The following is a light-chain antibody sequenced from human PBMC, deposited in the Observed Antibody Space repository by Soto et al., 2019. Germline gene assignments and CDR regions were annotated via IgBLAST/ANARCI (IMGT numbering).Light chain of an antibody. CDR3: QQYSNYPWT. CDR2: STS. Sequence: DIQMSQSPSTLSASVGDRVTITCRASQTISNWLAWYQQNPGKAPNLLIYSTSVLQTGVPSRFSGSGSGTEFTLTITRLQPDDFATYYCQQYSNYPWTFGQGAKGEIK. CDR1: QTISNW. V-gene: IGKV1-5*03. J-gene: IGKJ1*01.